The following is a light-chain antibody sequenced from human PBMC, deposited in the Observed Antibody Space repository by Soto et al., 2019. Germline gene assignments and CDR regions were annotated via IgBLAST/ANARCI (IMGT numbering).Light chain of an antibody. Sequence: EMVMTQSPATVSVSPGGRATLSCRASQTVSGNLAWYQQKPGQAPRLLIFGASTSATGVPARFSGSGSGTDFSLSISSLQSEDFAVYYCQQYIIWPRTFGQGTKVEI. J-gene: IGKJ1*01. CDR3: QQYIIWPRT. V-gene: IGKV3-15*01. CDR2: GAS. CDR1: QTVSGN.